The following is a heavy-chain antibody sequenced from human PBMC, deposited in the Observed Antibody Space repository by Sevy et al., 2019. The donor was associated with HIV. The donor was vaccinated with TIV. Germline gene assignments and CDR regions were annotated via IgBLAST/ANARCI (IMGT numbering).Heavy chain of an antibody. CDR2: INPNSAGT. J-gene: IGHJ4*02. D-gene: IGHD1-1*01. Sequence: ASVKVSCKASGYTFTGYYIHWVRQAPGQGLEWMGWINPNSAGTNYEQKFQGRVTMTRDTSIRTAYMELSRLRSDDTAVYYWARTGHIRDFYLDYWGQGTLVTVSS. CDR3: ARTGHIRDFYLDY. CDR1: GYTFTGYY. V-gene: IGHV1-2*02.